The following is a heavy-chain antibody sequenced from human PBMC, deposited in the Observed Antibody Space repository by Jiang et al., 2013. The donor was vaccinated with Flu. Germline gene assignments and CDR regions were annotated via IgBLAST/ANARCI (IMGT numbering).Heavy chain of an antibody. CDR2: IYYSGST. CDR3: ASDKSSSSSEYFDY. V-gene: IGHV4-39*07. J-gene: IGHJ4*02. D-gene: IGHD6-6*01. Sequence: GPGLVKPSETLSLTCTVSGGSISSSSYYWGWIRQPPGKGLEWIGSIYYSGSTYYNPSLKSRVTISVDTSKDQFSLKLSSVTAADTAVYYCASDKSSSSSEYFDYWGQG. CDR1: GGSISSSSYY.